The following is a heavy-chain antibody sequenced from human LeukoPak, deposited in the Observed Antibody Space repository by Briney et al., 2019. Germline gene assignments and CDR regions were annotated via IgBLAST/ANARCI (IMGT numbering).Heavy chain of an antibody. Sequence: GASVKVSCKASGGTFSSYAISWVRQAPGQGLGWMGRIIPILGIANYAQKFQGRVTITADKSTSTAYMELSSLRSEDTAVYYCARGSSGYYPMDLGYWGQGTLVTVSS. J-gene: IGHJ4*02. CDR3: ARGSSGYYPMDLGY. V-gene: IGHV1-69*04. CDR2: IIPILGIA. D-gene: IGHD3-22*01. CDR1: GGTFSSYA.